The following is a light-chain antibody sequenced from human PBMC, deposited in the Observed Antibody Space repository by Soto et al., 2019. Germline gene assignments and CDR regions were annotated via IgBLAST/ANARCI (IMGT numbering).Light chain of an antibody. J-gene: IGKJ1*01. CDR3: QQYGSSPTT. V-gene: IGKV3-20*01. CDR1: QSVFNNH. Sequence: EIVLTQSPGTLSLSPGEIATLSCRASQSVFNNHIGWYQQKPGQAPRRIIFGASFRATGIPDRFSGSGSGTDFTLTISRLEPEDVAVYYCQQYGSSPTTLGQGTKVDIK. CDR2: GAS.